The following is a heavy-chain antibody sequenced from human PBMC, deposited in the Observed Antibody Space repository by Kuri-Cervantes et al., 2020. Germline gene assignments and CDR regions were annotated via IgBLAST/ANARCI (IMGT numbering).Heavy chain of an antibody. D-gene: IGHD3-22*01. CDR1: GFTFSNAW. CDR3: TRSYYYDSSGGDY. J-gene: IGHJ4*02. Sequence: GGSLRLSCAASGFTFSNAWMSWVRQAPGKGLEWVGRIKSKTDGGTTDYAAPVKGRFTISRDDSKSIAYLQMNSLKTEDTAVYYCTRSYYYDSSGGDYWGQGTLVTVSS. V-gene: IGHV3-15*01. CDR2: IKSKTDGGTT.